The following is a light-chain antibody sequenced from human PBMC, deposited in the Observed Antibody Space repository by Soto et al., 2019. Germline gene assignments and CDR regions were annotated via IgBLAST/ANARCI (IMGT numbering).Light chain of an antibody. CDR3: QQYVTSSPRT. CDR2: GIS. CDR1: HTISSSY. J-gene: IGKJ1*01. Sequence: EIVLTQSPGTLSLSPGERATLSCRASHTISSSYLAWYQQKPGQAPRLLMYGISSRATGIPDRFSGSGSGTDFTLTITRLETEDFAVYYCQQYVTSSPRTFGQGTKVEIK. V-gene: IGKV3-20*01.